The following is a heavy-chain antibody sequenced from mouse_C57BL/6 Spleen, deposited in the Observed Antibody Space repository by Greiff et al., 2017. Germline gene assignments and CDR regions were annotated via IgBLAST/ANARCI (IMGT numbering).Heavy chain of an antibody. J-gene: IGHJ1*03. CDR2: IYPGSGNT. Sequence: VQLQQSGAELVRPGASVKLSCKASGYTFTDYYINWVKQRPGQGLEWIARIYPGSGNTYYNEKFKGKATLTAEKSSSTAYMQLSSLTSEDSAVYFCAREAQAPYFDVWGTGTTVTVSS. D-gene: IGHD3-2*02. CDR1: GYTFTDYY. V-gene: IGHV1-76*01. CDR3: AREAQAPYFDV.